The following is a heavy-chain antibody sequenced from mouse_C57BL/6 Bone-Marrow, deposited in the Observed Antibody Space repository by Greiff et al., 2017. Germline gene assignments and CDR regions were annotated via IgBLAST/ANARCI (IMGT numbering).Heavy chain of an antibody. V-gene: IGHV1-81*01. J-gene: IGHJ1*03. CDR3: ARYYYGSPWYFDV. CDR2: IYPRSGNT. Sequence: VKLQESGAELARPGASVKLSCKASGYTFTSYGISWVKQRTGQGLEWIGEIYPRSGNTYYNEKFKGKATLTADKSSSTAYMELRSLTSEDSAVYFCARYYYGSPWYFDVWGTGTTVTVSS. D-gene: IGHD1-1*01. CDR1: GYTFTSYG.